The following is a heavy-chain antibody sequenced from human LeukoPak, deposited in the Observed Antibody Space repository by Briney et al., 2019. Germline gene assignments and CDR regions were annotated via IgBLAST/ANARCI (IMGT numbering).Heavy chain of an antibody. CDR2: ISYDGSNK. V-gene: IGHV3-30-3*01. Sequence: GRSLRLSCAASGFTFSSYAMHWVRQAPGKGLEWVAVISYDGSNKYYADSVKGGFTISRENSKNTQYLQMNSMRAEDTAVYYCARGTYYYDSSSYYHFDYWGQGTLLTVSS. CDR1: GFTFSSYA. D-gene: IGHD3-22*01. CDR3: ARGTYYYDSSSYYHFDY. J-gene: IGHJ4*02.